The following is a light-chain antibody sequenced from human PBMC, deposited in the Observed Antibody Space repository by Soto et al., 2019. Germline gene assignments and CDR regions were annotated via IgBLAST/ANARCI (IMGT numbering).Light chain of an antibody. J-gene: IGKJ2*01. V-gene: IGKV3-20*01. CDR2: GAL. Sequence: EIVLTQSPGTLSLSPGERATLSCRASQSISSAYLAWYQQKPGQAPRLLIYGALSRSTGIPDRFNGSGSATDFTLTISSLEPQDFAVYYCQQYGSSHPYTFGQGTKLEIK. CDR3: QQYGSSHPYT. CDR1: QSISSAY.